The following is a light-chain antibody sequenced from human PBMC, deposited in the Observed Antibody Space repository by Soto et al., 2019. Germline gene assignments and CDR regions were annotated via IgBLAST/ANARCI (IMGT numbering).Light chain of an antibody. Sequence: EIVLTQSPATLSSFPGDRVTLSCRASQYINTRLAWYQHRPGQAPRLLIYQTSIRAAGIPARFSASGTGTDLTLTISDVQPEDFAVYYCHRRQSWPRTFGQGTKVDIK. CDR3: HRRQSWPRT. CDR2: QTS. CDR1: QYINTR. V-gene: IGKV3-11*01. J-gene: IGKJ1*01.